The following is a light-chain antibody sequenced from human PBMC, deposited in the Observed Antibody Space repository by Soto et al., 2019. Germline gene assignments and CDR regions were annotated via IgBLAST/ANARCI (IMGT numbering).Light chain of an antibody. V-gene: IGLV4-69*01. CDR2: VNGDGSY. Sequence: QLVLTQSPSASASLGASVKLTCTLSSGHSSYAIAWHQQQPEKGPRFLMKVNGDGSYTKGDGIPDRFSGSSSGAERYLTISSLQSEDEADYYCQTWGTGIWVFGGGTKLTVL. CDR1: SGHSSYA. CDR3: QTWGTGIWV. J-gene: IGLJ3*02.